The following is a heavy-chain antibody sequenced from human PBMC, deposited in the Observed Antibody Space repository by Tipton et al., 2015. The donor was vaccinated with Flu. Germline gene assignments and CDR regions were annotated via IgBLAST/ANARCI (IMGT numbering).Heavy chain of an antibody. D-gene: IGHD3-9*01. CDR3: ARARADMFTGYLPGF. Sequence: TLSLTCTVSGDSISPYYWSWIRQPPGKGLEWIGYVSYSGNPTYSATLKSRLIMSVDTSKNQVSLKLTSVTAADTAVYYCARARADMFTGYLPGFWGQGTLGTVSS. CDR2: VSYSGNP. J-gene: IGHJ1*01. V-gene: IGHV4-59*01. CDR1: GDSISPYY.